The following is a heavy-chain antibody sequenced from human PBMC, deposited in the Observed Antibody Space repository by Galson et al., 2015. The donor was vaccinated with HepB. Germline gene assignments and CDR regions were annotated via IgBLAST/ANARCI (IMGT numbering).Heavy chain of an antibody. CDR2: INSDGSTT. D-gene: IGHD3-16*01. V-gene: IGHV3-74*01. J-gene: IGHJ5*02. CDR3: ARVPLGVVPQSANWFDP. Sequence: SLRLSCAASGFTFSSYWMHWVRQAPGKGLVWVSRINSDGSTTTYADSVKGRFTIPRDNAKNTLYLQMNSLRAEDTAVYYCARVPLGVVPQSANWFDPWGQGTLVTVSS. CDR1: GFTFSSYW.